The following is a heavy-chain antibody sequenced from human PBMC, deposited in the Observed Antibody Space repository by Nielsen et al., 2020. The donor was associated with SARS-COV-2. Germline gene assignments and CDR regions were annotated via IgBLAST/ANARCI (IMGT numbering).Heavy chain of an antibody. CDR1: GFTVSSNY. CDR2: IYSGGST. Sequence: GGSLRLSCAASGFTVSSNYMSWVRQAPGQGLEWVSVIYSGGSTYYADSVKGRFTISRDNSKNTLYLQMNSLRAEDTAVYYCARGPYTRYGMDVWGQGTTVTVSS. V-gene: IGHV3-66*01. J-gene: IGHJ6*02. CDR3: ARGPYTRYGMDV. D-gene: IGHD4-11*01.